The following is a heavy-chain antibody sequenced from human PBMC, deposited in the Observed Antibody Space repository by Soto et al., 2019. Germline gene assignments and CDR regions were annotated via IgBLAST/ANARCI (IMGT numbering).Heavy chain of an antibody. CDR2: ISAGGSST. CDR3: AKEGALGLYYFDY. J-gene: IGHJ4*02. CDR1: GFSFSSYV. D-gene: IGHD3-10*01. Sequence: GGSLSLSCAASGFSFSSYVMSWVRQAPGKGLEWVSTISAGGSSTYYADSVKGRFTISRHHSKNTLYLQMNSRRPEDTAVYYCAKEGALGLYYFDYWGQGTLVTVSS. V-gene: IGHV3-23*01.